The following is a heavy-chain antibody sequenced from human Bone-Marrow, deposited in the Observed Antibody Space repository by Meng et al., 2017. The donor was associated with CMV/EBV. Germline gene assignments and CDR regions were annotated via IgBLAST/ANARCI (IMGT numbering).Heavy chain of an antibody. V-gene: IGHV3-20*04. J-gene: IGHJ4*02. CDR3: ARGGEYQLLYKPLGFDY. CDR1: GFTFDDYG. Sequence: GGSLRLSCAASGFTFDDYGMSWVRQAPGKGLEWVSGINWNGGSTGYADSVKGRFIISRDNAKNSLYLQMNSLRAEDTALYYCARGGEYQLLYKPLGFDYWGQGNLVNVAS. D-gene: IGHD2-2*02. CDR2: INWNGGST.